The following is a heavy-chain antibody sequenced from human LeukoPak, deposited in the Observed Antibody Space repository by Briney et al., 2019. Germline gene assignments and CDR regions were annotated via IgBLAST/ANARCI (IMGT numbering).Heavy chain of an antibody. CDR3: ARPADRGVSWFDP. CDR1: GGSISSYY. Sequence: PSETLSLTCTVSGGSISSYYWSWIRQPPGKGLGWIGYIHYSGSTNYNPSLKSRVTISVDTSKNQFSLKLSSVTAADTAVYYCARPADRGVSWFDPWGQGTLVTVSS. J-gene: IGHJ5*02. V-gene: IGHV4-59*12. CDR2: IHYSGST. D-gene: IGHD3-10*01.